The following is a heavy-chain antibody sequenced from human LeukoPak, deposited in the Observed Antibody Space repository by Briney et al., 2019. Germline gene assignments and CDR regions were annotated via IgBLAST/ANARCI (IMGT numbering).Heavy chain of an antibody. J-gene: IGHJ4*02. CDR2: IIPIFSTA. CDR3: ARDPLYYYDSSGYPHRTYYFDY. D-gene: IGHD3-22*01. Sequence: SLKLSSKASGGTFSSYAISWVRQAPGQPLEWMGGIIPIFSTANYAQKFQGRVTITTDESTSTAYMELSSLRSEDTAVYYCARDPLYYYDSSGYPHRTYYFDYWGQGTLGTVSS. V-gene: IGHV1-69*05. CDR1: GGTFSSYA.